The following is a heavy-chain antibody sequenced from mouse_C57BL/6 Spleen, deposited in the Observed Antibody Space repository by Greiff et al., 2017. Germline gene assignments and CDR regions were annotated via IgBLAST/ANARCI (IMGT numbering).Heavy chain of an antibody. D-gene: IGHD1-1*01. J-gene: IGHJ1*03. CDR1: GYSFTDYN. V-gene: IGHV1-39*01. CDR2: INPNYGTT. CDR3: ARRGYDGSSPGYFDV. Sequence: LVESGPELVKPGASVKISCKASGYSFTDYNMNWVKQSHGKSLEWIGVINPNYGTTSYNQKFKGKATLTVDQSSSTAYMQLNSLTSEDSAVYYCARRGYDGSSPGYFDVWGTGTTVTVSS.